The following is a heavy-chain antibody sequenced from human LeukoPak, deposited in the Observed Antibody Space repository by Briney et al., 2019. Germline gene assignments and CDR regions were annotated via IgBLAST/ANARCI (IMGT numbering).Heavy chain of an antibody. CDR2: INPNSGGT. CDR3: AREHMVRGVMRLGY. Sequence: ASVKVSCKASGYTFTGYYMHWVRQAPGQGLEWMGRINPNSGGTNYAQKFQGRVTMTRDTSISTAYMELSRLRSEDTAVYYCAREHMVRGVMRLGYWGQGTLVTVSS. J-gene: IGHJ4*02. CDR1: GYTFTGYY. V-gene: IGHV1-2*06. D-gene: IGHD3-10*01.